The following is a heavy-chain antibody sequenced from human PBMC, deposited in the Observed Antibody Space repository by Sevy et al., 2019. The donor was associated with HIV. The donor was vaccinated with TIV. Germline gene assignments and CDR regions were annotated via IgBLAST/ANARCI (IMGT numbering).Heavy chain of an antibody. D-gene: IGHD3-22*01. V-gene: IGHV3-7*04. CDR1: GFSFSSYW. J-gene: IGHJ4*02. CDR3: ARGNSGSFDY. CDR2: IKQDESEK. Sequence: GRSLRLSCAASGFSFSSYWMHWVRQAPGKGLEWVANIKQDESEKYYVASVKGRFTISRDNAKNSLYLQMNSLRPEDTAVYYCARGNSGSFDYWGQGTLVTVSS.